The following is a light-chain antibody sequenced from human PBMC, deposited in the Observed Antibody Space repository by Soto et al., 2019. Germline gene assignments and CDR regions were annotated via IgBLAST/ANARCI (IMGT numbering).Light chain of an antibody. J-gene: IGKJ4*01. CDR2: DAS. Sequence: EIVLTPSPATLSLSPGERATLSCRASHRLTSSLVWNQQKPGQAPRLVIYDASNRATGIPDRFSGSGSGTECPLTINSREPEGSAVDDCQRRSTWPRTFGGGTKGEIK. CDR3: QRRSTWPRT. CDR1: HRLTSS. V-gene: IGKV3-11*01.